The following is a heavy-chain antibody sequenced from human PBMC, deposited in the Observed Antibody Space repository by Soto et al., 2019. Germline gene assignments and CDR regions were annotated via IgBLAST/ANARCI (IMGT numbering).Heavy chain of an antibody. D-gene: IGHD1-1*01. J-gene: IGHJ3*02. V-gene: IGHV3-23*01. CDR3: AKDPYAGTDAFDI. CDR2: ISSSGGST. CDR1: GFTFSSYA. Sequence: GGSLRLSCAASGFTFSSYAMSWVRQAPGKGLEWVSAISSSGGSTYYADSVKGRFTISRDNSKNTLYLQMNSLRAEDTVVYYCAKDPYAGTDAFDIWGQGTMVPVSS.